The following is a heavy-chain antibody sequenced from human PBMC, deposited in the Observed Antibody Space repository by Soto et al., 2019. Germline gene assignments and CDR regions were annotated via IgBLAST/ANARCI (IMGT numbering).Heavy chain of an antibody. D-gene: IGHD2-21*01. J-gene: IGHJ5*02. CDR2: IYYSGST. CDR3: ARTRFRMANWFDP. Sequence: ASETLSLTCPVSGGSISSDVYYWSWIRQPPGKGLEWIGYIYYSGSTYYNPSLKSRVTISVDTSKNQFSLKLSSVTAVDTALYYCARTRFRMANWFDPWGQGTLVTVSS. V-gene: IGHV4-30-4*01. CDR1: GGSISSDVYY.